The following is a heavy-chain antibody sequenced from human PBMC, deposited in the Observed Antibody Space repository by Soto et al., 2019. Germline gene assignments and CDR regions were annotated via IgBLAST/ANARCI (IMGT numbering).Heavy chain of an antibody. J-gene: IGHJ4*02. CDR3: AAGIAARPLGY. Sequence: QLQLQESGSGLVKPSQTLSLTCAVYGGSISSGGYSWSWLRQPPGQGLEWIVYIYHSGSTYYNPSLKQRVPLSVDRPKNQVSLKLRSVTAADTAEYYGAAGIAARPLGYWGQGTLVTVSS. V-gene: IGHV4-30-2*01. CDR1: GGSISSGGYS. CDR2: IYHSGST. D-gene: IGHD6-6*01.